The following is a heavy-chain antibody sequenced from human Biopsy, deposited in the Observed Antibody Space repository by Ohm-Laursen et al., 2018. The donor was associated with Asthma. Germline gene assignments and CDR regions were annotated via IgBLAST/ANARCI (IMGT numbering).Heavy chain of an antibody. V-gene: IGHV3-30*03. CDR2: VSSDGHNK. CDR1: GFVFSQCG. CDR3: ARQSGQEYGDSIPFDT. J-gene: IGHJ3*02. D-gene: IGHD3-22*01. Sequence: SLRLSCAAPGFVFSQCGMHWVRQGPGKGLEWVALVSSDGHNKYYEDSVKGRFTISRDNSRNRLYLQINSLTVEDFAVYFCARQSGQEYGDSIPFDTWGQGTKVAVSS.